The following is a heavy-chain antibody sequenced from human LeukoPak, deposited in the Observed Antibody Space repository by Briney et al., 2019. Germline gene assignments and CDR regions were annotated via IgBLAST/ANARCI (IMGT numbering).Heavy chain of an antibody. Sequence: GASVKVSCKASENTLTNSYMQWGRQAPREGLEWLGLMNPNGELTNYAQTFQGRVTMTMDTSTTTLYMESSSLRSDGTDVYYCARDWVVRKFDYWGQGTLVTVSS. CDR1: ENTLTNSY. V-gene: IGHV1-46*01. D-gene: IGHD4-23*01. CDR2: MNPNGELT. J-gene: IGHJ4*02. CDR3: ARDWVVRKFDY.